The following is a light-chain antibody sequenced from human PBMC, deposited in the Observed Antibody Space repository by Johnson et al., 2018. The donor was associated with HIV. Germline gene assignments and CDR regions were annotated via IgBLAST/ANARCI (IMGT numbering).Light chain of an antibody. CDR1: SSNIGNNY. Sequence: HSVLTQPPSVSAAPGQKVTISCSGSSSNIGNNYVSWYQQLPGTAHKLLIYDNNKRPSGIPDRFSGSTSGTSATLDITGLQTGDEADYYCGTWDSSLSAYVFGTGTKVTVL. V-gene: IGLV1-51*01. CDR3: GTWDSSLSAYV. J-gene: IGLJ1*01. CDR2: DNN.